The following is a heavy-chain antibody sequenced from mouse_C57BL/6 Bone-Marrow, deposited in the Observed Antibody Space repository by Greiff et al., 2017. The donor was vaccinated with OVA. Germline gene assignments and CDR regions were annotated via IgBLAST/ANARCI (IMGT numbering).Heavy chain of an antibody. V-gene: IGHV5-9*01. J-gene: IGHJ3*01. CDR3: ARQGLAGTAWCAY. CDR2: ISGGGGNN. D-gene: IGHD4-1*01. CDR1: GFTFSRYT. Sequence: EVQGVESGGGLVKPGGSLKLSCAASGFTFSRYTMSWVRQTPETRLEWVATISGGGGNNYYPDSVKGRFTISRDNAKNTLYQQMSSLWSEDTALYYWARQGLAGTAWCAYWGQGTLVTVSA.